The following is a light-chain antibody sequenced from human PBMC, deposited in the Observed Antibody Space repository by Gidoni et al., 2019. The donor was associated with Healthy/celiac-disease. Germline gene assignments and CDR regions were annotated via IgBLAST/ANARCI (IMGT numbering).Light chain of an antibody. CDR1: SGSIASNY. Sequence: NFMLTQPPSVSESPGKTVTIPCTRSSGSIASNYVQWYQQRPGSSPTTVIYEDNQRPSGVPDRFSGSIDSSSNSASLTISGLKTEDEADYYCQSYDSSSWVFGGGTKLTVL. CDR2: EDN. CDR3: QSYDSSSWV. J-gene: IGLJ3*02. V-gene: IGLV6-57*01.